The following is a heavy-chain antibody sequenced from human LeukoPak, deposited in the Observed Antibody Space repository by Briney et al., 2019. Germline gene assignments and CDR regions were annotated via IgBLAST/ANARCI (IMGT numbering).Heavy chain of an antibody. V-gene: IGHV3-30*04. Sequence: GGSLRLSCAASGFTFSSYAMHWVRQAPGKGLEWVAVMSYDGSNEYYVDSVKGRFTISRDNSKNTLYLQMNSLRAEDTAVYYCARGFADFVWGSYPSSYWGQGILVTVSS. CDR2: MSYDGSNE. J-gene: IGHJ4*02. CDR1: GFTFSSYA. D-gene: IGHD3-16*02. CDR3: ARGFADFVWGSYPSSY.